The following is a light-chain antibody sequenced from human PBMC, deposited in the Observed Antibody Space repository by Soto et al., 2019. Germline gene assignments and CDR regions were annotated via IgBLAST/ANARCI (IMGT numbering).Light chain of an antibody. CDR3: SSYGGFNNVL. Sequence: QSALTQPASVSGSPGQSIAISCTGTRSDVGAYNYVSWYQQHPGKAPKLMISEVTNRPSGVSDRFSGSKSGNTASLTISGLQTEDEADYYCSSYGGFNNVLFGGGTKLTVL. V-gene: IGLV2-14*01. CDR1: RSDVGAYNY. J-gene: IGLJ2*01. CDR2: EVT.